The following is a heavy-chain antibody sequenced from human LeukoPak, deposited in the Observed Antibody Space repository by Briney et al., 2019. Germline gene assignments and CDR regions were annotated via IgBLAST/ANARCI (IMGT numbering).Heavy chain of an antibody. CDR3: ARLGCSGGSCVDY. CDR2: INHSGST. J-gene: IGHJ4*02. Sequence: PSETLSLTCAVYGGSFSGYYWSWIRQPPGKGLEWIGEINHSGSTNYNPSLKSRVTISVDTSKNQFSLKLSSVTAADTAVYYCARLGCSGGSCVDYWGQGTLVTVS. CDR1: GGSFSGYY. D-gene: IGHD2-15*01. V-gene: IGHV4-34*01.